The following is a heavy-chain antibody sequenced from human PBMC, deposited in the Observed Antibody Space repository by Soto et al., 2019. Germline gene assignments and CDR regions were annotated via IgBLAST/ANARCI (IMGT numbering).Heavy chain of an antibody. CDR2: IYSGGCT. Sequence: EVQLVESGGGLIQPGGSLRLSCAASGFTVSSNYMSWVRQAPGKGLEWVSVIYSGGCTYYADSVKGRVTISRDNTKNTRYLQLNSLRAEDTAVYYCSRDRVESGYPEYFQHWGQGTLVTVSS. CDR1: GFTVSSNY. J-gene: IGHJ1*01. V-gene: IGHV3-53*01. D-gene: IGHD3-22*01. CDR3: SRDRVESGYPEYFQH.